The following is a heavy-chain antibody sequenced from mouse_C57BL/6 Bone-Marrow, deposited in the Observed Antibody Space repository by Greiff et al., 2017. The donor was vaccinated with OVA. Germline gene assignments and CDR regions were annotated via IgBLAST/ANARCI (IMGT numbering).Heavy chain of an antibody. CDR1: GYTFTSYW. CDR2: INPSNGGT. CDR3: ARGGFYYAMDY. V-gene: IGHV1-53*01. Sequence: VQLQQSGTELVKPGASVKLSCKASGYTFTSYWMHWVKQRPGQGLKWIGNINPSNGGTNYNEKFKSKATLTVDKSSSTAYMQLSSLTSEDSAVYYCARGGFYYAMDYWGQGTSVTVSS. J-gene: IGHJ4*01.